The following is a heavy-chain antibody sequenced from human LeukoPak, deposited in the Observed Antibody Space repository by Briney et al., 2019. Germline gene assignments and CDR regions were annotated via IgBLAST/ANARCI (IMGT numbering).Heavy chain of an antibody. V-gene: IGHV3-74*01. D-gene: IGHD2-15*01. CDR1: GFTFSSYW. CDR2: INSDASST. CDR3: ARDQVVVVAAFDY. J-gene: IGHJ4*02. Sequence: GGSLRLSCAASGFTFSSYWMHWVRQVPGKGLVWVSRINSDASSTNYADSVKGRFTISRDNAKNSLYLQMNSLRAEDTAVYYCARDQVVVVAAFDYWGQGTLVTVSS.